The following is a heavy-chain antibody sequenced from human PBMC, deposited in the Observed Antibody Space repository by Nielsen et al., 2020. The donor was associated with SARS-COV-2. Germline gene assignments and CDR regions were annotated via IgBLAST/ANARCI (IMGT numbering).Heavy chain of an antibody. CDR1: GFTFSHYG. CDR2: IGDDGTGI. Sequence: GESLKISCAASGFTFSHYGMNWVRQAPGKGLEWVSVIGDDGTGINYANSVKGQFTISRDNSKNTLYLQMNSLRAEDTAVYYCAKARAGRYPQSRILDNWAQGTLVTVSA. CDR3: AKARAGRYPQSRILDN. D-gene: IGHD2-21*01. V-gene: IGHV3-NL1*01. J-gene: IGHJ4*02.